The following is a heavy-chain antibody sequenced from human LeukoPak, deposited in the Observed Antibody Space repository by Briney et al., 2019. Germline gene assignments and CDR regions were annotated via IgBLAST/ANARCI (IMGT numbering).Heavy chain of an antibody. J-gene: IGHJ6*02. CDR3: ARDWRYCSGGSCYFGYYYYYGMDV. CDR2: IFHSGSS. CDR1: GGSISSGGHY. Sequence: PSETLSLTCTVSGGSISSGGHYWNWIRQPPGKGLELIGYIFHSGSSYYNPSLKSRVTISVDRSKNQFSLNLSSVTGADTAVYYCARDWRYCSGGSCYFGYYYYYGMDVWGQGTTVTVSS. D-gene: IGHD2-15*01. V-gene: IGHV4-30-2*01.